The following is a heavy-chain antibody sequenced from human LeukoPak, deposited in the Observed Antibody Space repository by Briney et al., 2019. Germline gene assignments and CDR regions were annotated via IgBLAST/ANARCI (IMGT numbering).Heavy chain of an antibody. J-gene: IGHJ3*02. V-gene: IGHV3-23*01. CDR2: IYTSGGRT. CDR3: ARDSGAVAQGAFDI. Sequence: GGSLRLSCAASGFTFSSYAMSWVRQAPGKGLEWVSSIYTSGGRTNFADSVKGRFTISRDNSKNTLSLQMNSLRAEDTAVYYCARDSGAVAQGAFDIWGQGTVVTVSS. D-gene: IGHD6-19*01. CDR1: GFTFSSYA.